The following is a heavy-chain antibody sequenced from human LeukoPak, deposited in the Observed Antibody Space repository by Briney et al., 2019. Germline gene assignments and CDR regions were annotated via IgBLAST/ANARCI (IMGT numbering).Heavy chain of an antibody. CDR2: IYSSGST. V-gene: IGHV4-59*12. CDR1: GGSITSYY. CDR3: ARDRLLWFGELDYFDY. J-gene: IGHJ4*02. Sequence: SETLSLTCTVSGGSITSYYWSWIRQPPGKGLEWIGHIYSSGSTSYNPSLKSRVSISVDTSKNQFSLKLSSVTAADTAVYYCARDRLLWFGELDYFDYWGQGTLVTVSS. D-gene: IGHD3-10*01.